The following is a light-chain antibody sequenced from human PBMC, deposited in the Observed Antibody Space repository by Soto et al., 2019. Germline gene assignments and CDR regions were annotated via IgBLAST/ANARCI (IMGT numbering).Light chain of an antibody. V-gene: IGKV3-11*01. CDR1: QSVSSY. Sequence: EIVLTQSPATLSLSPGERATLSCRASQSVSSYLAWYQQKPGQAPRLLIYDASNRATGIPARFSGSGSGTDFTLTISSLDPEDFAVYYCQQRSNWPPLLTFGGGTTVEIK. J-gene: IGKJ4*01. CDR3: QQRSNWPPLLT. CDR2: DAS.